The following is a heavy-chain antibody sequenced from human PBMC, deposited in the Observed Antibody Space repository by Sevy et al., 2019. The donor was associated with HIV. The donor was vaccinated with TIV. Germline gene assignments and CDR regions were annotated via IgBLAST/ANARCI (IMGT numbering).Heavy chain of an antibody. V-gene: IGHV3-23*01. Sequence: GGSLRLSCAASGFTFSSYEMNWVRQAPGKGLEWVSAISGSGGSTYYADSVKGRFTISRDNSKNTLYLQMNSLRAEDTAVYYCAKDLAIFGVVIDHYYYYGMDVWGQGTTVTVSS. CDR2: ISGSGGST. J-gene: IGHJ6*02. CDR1: GFTFSSYE. CDR3: AKDLAIFGVVIDHYYYYGMDV. D-gene: IGHD3-3*02.